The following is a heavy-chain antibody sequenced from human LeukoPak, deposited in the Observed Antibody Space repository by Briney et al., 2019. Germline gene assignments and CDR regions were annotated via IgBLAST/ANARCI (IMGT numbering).Heavy chain of an antibody. CDR3: ARDLSLLWFGEFGY. Sequence: GGSLRLSCAASGFTFSSYSMNWVRQAPGKGLEWVSYISSSSSSIYYADSVKGRFTISRDNAKNSLYLQMNGLGAEDTAVYYCARDLSLLWFGEFGYWGQGSLVTVSS. D-gene: IGHD3-10*01. V-gene: IGHV3-48*01. CDR1: GFTFSSYS. J-gene: IGHJ4*02. CDR2: ISSSSSSI.